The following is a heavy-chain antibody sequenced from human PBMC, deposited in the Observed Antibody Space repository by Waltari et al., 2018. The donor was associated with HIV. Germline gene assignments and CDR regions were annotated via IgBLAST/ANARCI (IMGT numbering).Heavy chain of an antibody. J-gene: IGHJ4*02. CDR3: ARDPPTGSTTPLN. V-gene: IGHV1-18*01. CDR2: ISAYNGNT. D-gene: IGHD3-10*01. Sequence: LEWMGWISAYNGNTNYAQKLQGRVTMTTDTSTSTAYMELRSLRSDDTAVYYCARDPPTGSTTPLNWGQGTLVTVSS.